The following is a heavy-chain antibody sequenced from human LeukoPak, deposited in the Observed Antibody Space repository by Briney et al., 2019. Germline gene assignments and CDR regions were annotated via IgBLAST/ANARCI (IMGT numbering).Heavy chain of an antibody. CDR3: ASPIYCSGGSCRRGGFDP. Sequence: SVKVSCKASGGTFSSYAISWVRQAPGQGLEWMGGIIPIFGTANYAQKFQGRVTITADESTSTAYMELSSLRSEDTAVYYCASPIYCSGGSCRRGGFDPWGQGTLVTVSS. V-gene: IGHV1-69*13. CDR1: GGTFSSYA. CDR2: IIPIFGTA. J-gene: IGHJ5*02. D-gene: IGHD2-15*01.